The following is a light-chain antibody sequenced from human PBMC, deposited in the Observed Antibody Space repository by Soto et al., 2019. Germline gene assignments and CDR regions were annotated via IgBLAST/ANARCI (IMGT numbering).Light chain of an antibody. J-gene: IGLJ2*01. Sequence: QSALTQPASVSGSPGQSITISCTGTSSDIGTYNFVSWYQQRPGKAPKFIIYDDVRRPSGVSNRFSGSKSGNTASLTISGLQAEDEADYYCAAWDDSLSVVFGGGDQADRP. CDR3: AAWDDSLSVV. CDR2: DDV. CDR1: SSDIGTYNF. V-gene: IGLV2-23*01.